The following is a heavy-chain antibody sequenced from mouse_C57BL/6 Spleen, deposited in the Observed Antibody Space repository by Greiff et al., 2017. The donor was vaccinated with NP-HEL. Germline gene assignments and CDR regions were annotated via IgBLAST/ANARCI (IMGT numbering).Heavy chain of an antibody. CDR3: RRGITTVPSGNY. Sequence: QVQLQQSGAELVRPGASVTMSCKASGYTFTDYEMHWVKQTPVHGLEWIGVIDPESGGTAYNQKFKGKAILTADKSSSTAYMQLRSLTSGDSAVYYCRRGITTVPSGNYWGQGTTLTVSS. D-gene: IGHD1-1*01. CDR1: GYTFTDYE. V-gene: IGHV1-15*01. J-gene: IGHJ2*01. CDR2: IDPESGGT.